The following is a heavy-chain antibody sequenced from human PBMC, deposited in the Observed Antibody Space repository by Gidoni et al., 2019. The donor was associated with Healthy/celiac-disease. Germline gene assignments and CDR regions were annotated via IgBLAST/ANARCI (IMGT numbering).Heavy chain of an antibody. V-gene: IGHV3-23*01. CDR1: GFTFSSYT. D-gene: IGHD3-22*01. CDR2: ISGSGGST. CDR3: AKNYDSSGYYFGYFDL. J-gene: IGHJ2*01. Sequence: EVQLLESGGGLVQPGGSLRRSCADSGFTFSSYTMSWVRQAPGEGLEWFSAISGSGGSTYYADSVKGRFTISRDNSKNTLYLQMNSLRAEDTAVYYCAKNYDSSGYYFGYFDLWGRGTLVTVSS.